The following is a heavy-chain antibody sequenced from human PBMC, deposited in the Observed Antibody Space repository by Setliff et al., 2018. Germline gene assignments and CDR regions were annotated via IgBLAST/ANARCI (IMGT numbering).Heavy chain of an antibody. CDR1: GFTFISYA. CDR2: ISGRGDNI. Sequence: GGSLRLSCAASGFTFISYAMSWVRQAPGKGLEWASGISGRGDNIYYADSVRGRFTTSRDNSKNTLYLQMNSLRAEDTAVYHCAKVYTSGWFPYESFDMWGQGTMVTVSS. CDR3: AKVYTSGWFPYESFDM. V-gene: IGHV3-23*01. D-gene: IGHD6-19*01. J-gene: IGHJ3*02.